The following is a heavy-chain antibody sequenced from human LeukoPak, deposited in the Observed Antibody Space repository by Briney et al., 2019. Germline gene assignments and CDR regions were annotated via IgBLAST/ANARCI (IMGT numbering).Heavy chain of an antibody. J-gene: IGHJ5*02. Sequence: PGGSLRLSCAASGCTVSRYAMSWVRRAPGKGLEWVSGISGSGSSTYYADSVKGRLTISRDNSKNTLFLQMNSLRAEDTAVYYCAKEPIAEADYNWFDPWGQGTLVTVSS. CDR3: AKEPIAEADYNWFDP. D-gene: IGHD6-13*01. CDR1: GCTVSRYA. CDR2: ISGSGSST. V-gene: IGHV3-23*01.